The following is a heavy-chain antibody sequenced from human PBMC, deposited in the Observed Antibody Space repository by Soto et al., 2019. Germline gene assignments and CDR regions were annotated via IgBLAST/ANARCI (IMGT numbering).Heavy chain of an antibody. Sequence: GESLKISCKGSGYSFTSYWISWVRQMPGKGLEWMGRIDPSDSYTNYSPSFQGHVTISADKSISTAYLQWSSLKASDTAMYYCSYCAYCYYAYYYGMDVWGQGTTVTVSS. J-gene: IGHJ6*02. CDR1: GYSFTSYW. CDR2: IDPSDSYT. V-gene: IGHV5-10-1*01. D-gene: IGHD2-21*01. CDR3: SYCAYCYYAYYYGMDV.